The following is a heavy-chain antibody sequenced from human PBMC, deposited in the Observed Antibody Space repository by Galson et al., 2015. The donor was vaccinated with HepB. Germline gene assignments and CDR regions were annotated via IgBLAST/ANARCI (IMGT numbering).Heavy chain of an antibody. J-gene: IGHJ4*02. CDR2: IWYDGSNK. D-gene: IGHD4-17*01. V-gene: IGHV3-33*01. CDR1: GFTFSSYG. CDR3: AREGRGDHAGGFDY. Sequence: SLRLSCAASGFTFSSYGMHWVRQAPGKGLEWVAVIWYDGSNKYYADSVKGRFTISRDNSKNTLYLQMNSLRAEDTAVYYCAREGRGDHAGGFDYWGQGTLVTVSS.